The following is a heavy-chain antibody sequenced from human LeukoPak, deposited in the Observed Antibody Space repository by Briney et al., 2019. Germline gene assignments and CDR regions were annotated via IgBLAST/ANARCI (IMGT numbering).Heavy chain of an antibody. D-gene: IGHD3-16*02. Sequence: SEPLSLTCTVSGASISSYYWSWIRQPPREGLEWVGYIFYSGSTNYNPSLKSRVTMSVDTSKNQFSLTLISVTAADTGAHYCARPPLTFGGRIALDYWGQGTPVTASS. CDR2: IFYSGST. CDR1: GASISSYY. V-gene: IGHV4-59*01. J-gene: IGHJ4*02. CDR3: ARPPLTFGGRIALDY.